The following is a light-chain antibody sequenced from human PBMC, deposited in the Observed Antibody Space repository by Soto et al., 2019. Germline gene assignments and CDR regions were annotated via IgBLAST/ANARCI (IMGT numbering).Light chain of an antibody. V-gene: IGKV3-20*01. CDR2: AAS. Sequence: DIVMSLSPATLSVSPGERAPLSCRASQSVSSHLAWYQHKPGQAPRLLIYAASSRATGSPDRFSGGGSGTDFTLTISRLEPEDFAVYYCQQYGYSPITVGQGTRLEIK. CDR1: QSVSSH. J-gene: IGKJ5*01. CDR3: QQYGYSPIT.